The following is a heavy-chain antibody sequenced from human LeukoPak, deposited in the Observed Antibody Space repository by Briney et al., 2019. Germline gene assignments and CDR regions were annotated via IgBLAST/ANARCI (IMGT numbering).Heavy chain of an antibody. J-gene: IGHJ5*02. Sequence: SETLSLTCTVSGGSISSSSYYWGWIRQPPGKGLEWIGSIYYSGSTYYNPSLKSRVTIPVDTSKNQFSLKLSSVTAADTAVYYCARYEVRGVWFDPWGQGTLVTVSS. CDR2: IYYSGST. D-gene: IGHD3-10*01. CDR1: GGSISSSSYY. V-gene: IGHV4-39*07. CDR3: ARYEVRGVWFDP.